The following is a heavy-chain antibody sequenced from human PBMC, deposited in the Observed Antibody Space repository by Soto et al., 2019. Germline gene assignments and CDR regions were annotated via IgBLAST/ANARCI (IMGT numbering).Heavy chain of an antibody. V-gene: IGHV1-2*02. CDR1: GYTFTGYH. J-gene: IGHJ5*02. D-gene: IGHD1-26*01. CDR3: ARWVGASNWFDP. Sequence: ASVKVSCKASGYTFTGYHIHWVRQAPGQGLEWMGWINTDSGGTLYALKFQGRVTMTRDTSISTAYMEVGRLTSDDTAVYYCARWVGASNWFDPWGHGTLVTVSS. CDR2: INTDSGGT.